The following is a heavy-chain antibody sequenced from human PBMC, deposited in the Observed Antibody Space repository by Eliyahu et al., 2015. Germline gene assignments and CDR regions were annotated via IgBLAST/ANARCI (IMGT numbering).Heavy chain of an antibody. J-gene: IGHJ4*02. V-gene: IGHV4-59*08. CDR3: ARHGLYSSSLYFDY. CDR1: XGXXSSYY. Sequence: QVQLQESGPGLVKPSETLSLTCTXSXGXXSSYYWSWIRQPPGKGLEWIGYIYYSGSTNYNPSLKSRVTISVDTSKNQFSLKLSSVTAADTAVYYCARHGLYSSSLYFDYWGQGTLVTVSS. D-gene: IGHD6-6*01. CDR2: IYYSGST.